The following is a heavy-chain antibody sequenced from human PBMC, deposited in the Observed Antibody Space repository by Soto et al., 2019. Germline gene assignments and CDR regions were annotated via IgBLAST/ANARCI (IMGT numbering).Heavy chain of an antibody. J-gene: IGHJ4*02. D-gene: IGHD5-18*01. CDR1: GFTFSSYA. Sequence: GGSLRLSCAASGFTFSSYAMSWVRQAPGKGLEWVAVITDSGGSTYYADSVKGRFTISRDNSKNTLYLQMNSLRAEDTAVYYCASMDTAMVTSQIDYWGQGTLVTVSS. CDR2: ITDSGGST. V-gene: IGHV3-23*01. CDR3: ASMDTAMVTSQIDY.